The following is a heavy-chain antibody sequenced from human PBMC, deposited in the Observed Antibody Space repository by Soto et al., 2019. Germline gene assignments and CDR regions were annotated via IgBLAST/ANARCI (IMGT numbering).Heavy chain of an antibody. CDR2: IVPLLRIT. CDR3: ATDKFGAGRVGVHS. J-gene: IGHJ5*02. Sequence: QAQLVQSGAEIKKPGASLRVSCETSGDTSTIYTITWVRQAPGLGLQWMGRIVPLLRITNYAQEFQGRLTITTDSSASTANIELTSLTSEDTAVYCCATDKFGAGRVGVHSWGRGTLVIVSS. D-gene: IGHD3-10*01. CDR1: GDTSTIYT. V-gene: IGHV1-69*08.